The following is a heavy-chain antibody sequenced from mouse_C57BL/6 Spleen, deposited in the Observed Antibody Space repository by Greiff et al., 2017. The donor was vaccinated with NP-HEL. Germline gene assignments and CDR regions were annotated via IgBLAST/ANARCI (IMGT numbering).Heavy chain of an antibody. J-gene: IGHJ2*01. V-gene: IGHV5-17*01. CDR1: GFTFSDYG. D-gene: IGHD3-1*01. CDR3: ARPGGKREYFDY. CDR2: ISSGSSTI. Sequence: DVQLVESGGGLVKPGGSLKLSCAASGFTFSDYGMHWVRQAPEKGLEWVAYISSGSSTIYYADTVKGRFTISRDNAKNTLFLQMTSLRSEDTAMYYCARPGGKREYFDYWGQGTTLTVSS.